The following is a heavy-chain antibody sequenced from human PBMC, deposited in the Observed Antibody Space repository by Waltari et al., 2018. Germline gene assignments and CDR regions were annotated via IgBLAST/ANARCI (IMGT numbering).Heavy chain of an antibody. Sequence: QVQLVESGEGVVQPGRSLRLSCAASGFTFSTFAMHWVRQAPGKRMEWVSGVSYDGNNKLYADSVKGRLTISRDNSKNMLQLQMNSLGVEDTAIYYCVKDRGTGDGMYYFNNWGQGTLVTVSS. CDR2: VSYDGNNK. CDR3: VKDRGTGDGMYYFNN. CDR1: GFTFSTFA. V-gene: IGHV3-30-3*01. D-gene: IGHD7-27*01. J-gene: IGHJ4*02.